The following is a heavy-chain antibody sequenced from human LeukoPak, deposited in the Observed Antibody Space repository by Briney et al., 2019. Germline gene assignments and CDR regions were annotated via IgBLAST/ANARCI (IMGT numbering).Heavy chain of an antibody. CDR3: ARGAAAGTQYFHH. V-gene: IGHV1-18*01. CDR2: ISAYNGNT. J-gene: IGHJ1*01. CDR1: GYAFTSYG. Sequence: SVKVSFKASGYAFTSYGISWGGPAPGQGGGWMGCISAYNGNTNYAQNLQGRVTMTTDTSTSTAYMDLRSLRSDDTAVYYCARGAAAGTQYFHHWGQGTLVTVSS. D-gene: IGHD6-13*01.